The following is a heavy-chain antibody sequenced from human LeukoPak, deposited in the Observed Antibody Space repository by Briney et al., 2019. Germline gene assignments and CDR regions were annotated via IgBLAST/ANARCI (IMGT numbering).Heavy chain of an antibody. J-gene: IGHJ6*03. Sequence: PSETLSLTCTVSGGSISSRSYYWGWTRQPPGKGLEWIGSIHYSGNTYYNSSLKSRVTVSVDTSKSQFSLNLSSVTAADTAVYYCAKVPFYYFYYIDVWGKGTTVTVSS. CDR1: GGSISSRSYY. CDR3: AKVPFYYFYYIDV. D-gene: IGHD4/OR15-4a*01. V-gene: IGHV4-39*07. CDR2: IHYSGNT.